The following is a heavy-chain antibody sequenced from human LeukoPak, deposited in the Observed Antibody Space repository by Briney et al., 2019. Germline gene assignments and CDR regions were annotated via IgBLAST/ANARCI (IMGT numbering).Heavy chain of an antibody. D-gene: IGHD2-2*02. CDR1: GGTFSSYA. CDR3: ASTSGYCSSTSCYTGGY. V-gene: IGHV1-69*13. J-gene: IGHJ4*02. CDR2: IIPIFGTA. Sequence: GASVKVSCKASGGTFSSYAISWVRQAPGQGLEWMGGIIPIFGTANYAQKFQGRVTITADESTSTAYMELSSLRSEDTAVYYCASTSGYCSSTSCYTGGYWGQGTLVTVSS.